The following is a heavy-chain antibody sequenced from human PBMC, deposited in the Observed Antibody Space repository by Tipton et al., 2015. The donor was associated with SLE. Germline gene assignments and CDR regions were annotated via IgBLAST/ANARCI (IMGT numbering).Heavy chain of an antibody. D-gene: IGHD4-17*01. J-gene: IGHJ4*02. CDR2: ISGSGGST. CDR1: GFTFSSYA. CDR3: TKADYGDYVPFDY. Sequence: SLRLSCAASGFTFSSYAMSWVRQAPGKGLEWVSVISGSGGSTYYADSVKGRFTISRDNSKNTLYLQTNSLRAEDTAVYYCTKADYGDYVPFDYWGQGTLVTVSS. V-gene: IGHV3-23*01.